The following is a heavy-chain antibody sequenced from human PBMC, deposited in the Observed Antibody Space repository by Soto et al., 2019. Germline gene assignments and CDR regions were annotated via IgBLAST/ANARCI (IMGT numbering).Heavy chain of an antibody. CDR2: INPSGGST. CDR1: GYTFTTYA. D-gene: IGHD3-10*01. J-gene: IGHJ5*02. V-gene: IGHV1-46*01. CDR3: ARGGGSAKIGNFDP. Sequence: ASVKVSCKASGYTFTTYAIHWVRQAPRQGLEWMGIINPSGGSTSYAQKFQGRVTMTRDTSTSTVYMELSSLRSEDTAVYYCARGGGSAKIGNFDPWGQGTLVTVSS.